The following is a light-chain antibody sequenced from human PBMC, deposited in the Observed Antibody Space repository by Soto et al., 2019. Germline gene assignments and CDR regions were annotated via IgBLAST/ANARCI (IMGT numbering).Light chain of an antibody. CDR3: QQYDNWPRT. Sequence: EILMTQSPATLSVSPGERATLSYRPKQSVDSNLAWYQQKPGQAPRLLIFGASTRATGIPARFSGSGSGTDFTLTISSLQSEDFGVYFCQQYDNWPRTFGGGTKVDIK. CDR1: QSVDSN. CDR2: GAS. J-gene: IGKJ4*01. V-gene: IGKV3D-15*01.